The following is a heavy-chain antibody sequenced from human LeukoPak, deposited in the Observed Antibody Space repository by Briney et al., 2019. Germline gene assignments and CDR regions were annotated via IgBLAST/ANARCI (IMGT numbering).Heavy chain of an antibody. CDR3: ARDRVPNYYDSTGYPLDY. Sequence: ASVKLSCKASGYTFTSYGISWVRQPPGQGMEWMGCISAYNGNTNFAQKVPGNVTITTATSTRTAYMKLRSLRSDDTAVYYCARDRVPNYYDSTGYPLDYWGQGTLVTVSS. D-gene: IGHD3-22*01. V-gene: IGHV1-18*01. CDR1: GYTFTSYG. CDR2: ISAYNGNT. J-gene: IGHJ4*02.